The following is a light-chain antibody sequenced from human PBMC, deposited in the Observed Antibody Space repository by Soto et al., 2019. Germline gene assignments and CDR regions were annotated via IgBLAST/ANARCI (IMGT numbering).Light chain of an antibody. CDR2: GAS. Sequence: EMVLTQSPGTLSLSPGERATLSCRASQSVSSTYLAWYQQNPGQAPRLLIYGASSRATGIPDRFSGSGSGTDFPLTISTLEPEDFAVYFCQQYGSSSYTFGQGTKLEIK. CDR3: QQYGSSSYT. J-gene: IGKJ2*01. V-gene: IGKV3-20*01. CDR1: QSVSSTY.